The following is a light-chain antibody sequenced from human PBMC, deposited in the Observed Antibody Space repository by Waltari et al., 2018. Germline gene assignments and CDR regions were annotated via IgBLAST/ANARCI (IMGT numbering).Light chain of an antibody. J-gene: IGKJ1*01. CDR2: GAS. CDR3: QHYSSSSWT. Sequence: EIVLTQSPGTLSLSPGDRATLSCRPSQSVSSTYLAWYQQQPGQAPGLLIYGASSRATGIPDRFSGSGSGTDFTLTISRLEPEDFAVYYCQHYSSSSWTFGQGTKVEIK. CDR1: QSVSSTY. V-gene: IGKV3-20*01.